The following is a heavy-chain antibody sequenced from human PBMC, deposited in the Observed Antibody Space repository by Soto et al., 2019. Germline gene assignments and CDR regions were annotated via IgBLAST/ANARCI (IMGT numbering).Heavy chain of an antibody. CDR2: FDPEDGET. D-gene: IGHD3-22*01. CDR3: ATVPKRSYYYYFDY. J-gene: IGHJ4*02. Sequence: ASVKVSCKVSGYTLTELSMHWVRQAPGKGLEWMGGFDPEDGETIYAQKFQGRVTMTEDTSTDTAYMELSSLRSEDTAVYYCATVPKRSYYYYFDYWGQGTMVTVSS. CDR1: GYTLTELS. V-gene: IGHV1-24*01.